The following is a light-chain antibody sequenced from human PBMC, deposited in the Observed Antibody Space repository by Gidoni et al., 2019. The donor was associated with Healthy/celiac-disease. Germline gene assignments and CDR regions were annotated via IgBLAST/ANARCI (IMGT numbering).Light chain of an antibody. V-gene: IGKV3-15*01. CDR3: QQYNSWPPIFT. J-gene: IGKJ3*01. CDR2: GAS. Sequence: EIVMTQSPATLSVSPGERATLSCRASQSVSSNLAWYQQKPGQAPRLLIYGASTRATGIPARFSGSGSGTEFTLTISSLQSEDFVVYYCQQYNSWPPIFTFGPGTKVDIK. CDR1: QSVSSN.